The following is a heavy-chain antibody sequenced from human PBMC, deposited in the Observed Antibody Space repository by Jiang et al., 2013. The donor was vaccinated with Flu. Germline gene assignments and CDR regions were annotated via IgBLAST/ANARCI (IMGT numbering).Heavy chain of an antibody. CDR2: INPNSGGT. CDR3: AREILFEGDYYYGMDV. D-gene: IGHD3-16*01. V-gene: IGHV1-2*06. Sequence: SGAEVKKPGTSVKVSCKASGYTFTGYYMHWVRQAPGQGLEWMGRINPNSGGTNYAQKFQGRVTMTRDTSISTAYMELSRLRSDDTAVYYCAREILFEGDYYYGMDVWGQGTTVTVSS. CDR1: GYTFTGYY. J-gene: IGHJ6*02.